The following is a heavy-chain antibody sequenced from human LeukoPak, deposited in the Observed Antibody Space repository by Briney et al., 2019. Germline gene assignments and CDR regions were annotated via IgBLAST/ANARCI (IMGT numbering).Heavy chain of an antibody. CDR2: ISSSSSYI. D-gene: IGHD3-10*01. CDR1: GFTFSSYS. CDR3: ARDLGTMVRGVKHDAFDI. J-gene: IGHJ3*02. Sequence: GGSLRLSCAASGFTFSSYSMNWVRQAPGKGLEWVSSISSSSSYIYYADSVKGRFTISRDNAKNSLYLQMNSLRAEDTAVYYCARDLGTMVRGVKHDAFDIWGQGTMVTVSS. V-gene: IGHV3-21*01.